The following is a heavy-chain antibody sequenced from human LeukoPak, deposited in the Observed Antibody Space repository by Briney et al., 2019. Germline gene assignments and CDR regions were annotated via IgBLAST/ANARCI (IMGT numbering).Heavy chain of an antibody. CDR3: ISLKYYFDY. V-gene: IGHV3-30-3*01. CDR1: GFTFSSYA. J-gene: IGHJ4*02. CDR2: ISYDGSNK. Sequence: QPGRSLRLSCAASGFTFSSYAMHWVRQAPGKGLEWVAVISYDGSNKYYADSVKGRFTISRDNSKNTLYLQMNSLRAEDTAVHYCISLKYYFDYWGQGTLVTVSS.